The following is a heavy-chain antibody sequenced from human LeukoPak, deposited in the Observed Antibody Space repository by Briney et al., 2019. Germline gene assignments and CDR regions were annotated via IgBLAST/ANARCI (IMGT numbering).Heavy chain of an antibody. J-gene: IGHJ4*02. Sequence: ASVKVSCKASGYTFTSYGISWVRQAPGQGLEWMGWISAYNGNTNYAQKFQGWVTMTRDTSISTAYMELSRLRSDDTAVYYCARAHYGDYGGYYFDYWGQGTLVTFSS. CDR3: ARAHYGDYGGYYFDY. D-gene: IGHD4-17*01. CDR2: ISAYNGNT. V-gene: IGHV1-18*01. CDR1: GYTFTSYG.